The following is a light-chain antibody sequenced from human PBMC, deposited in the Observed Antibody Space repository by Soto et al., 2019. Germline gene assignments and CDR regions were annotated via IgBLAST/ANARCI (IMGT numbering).Light chain of an antibody. Sequence: QPVLTQSSSASASLGSSVRLTCTLSSWHRTNTIAWHQQQPGKAPRFLMKVEVRGDYKKESGVPDRFSGSSSGPDRYLSISNLRSEDEADYYCETWDSKNRVFGGGTKVTVL. CDR3: ETWDSKNRV. V-gene: IGLV4-60*03. CDR1: SWHRTNT. J-gene: IGLJ2*01. CDR2: VEVRGDY.